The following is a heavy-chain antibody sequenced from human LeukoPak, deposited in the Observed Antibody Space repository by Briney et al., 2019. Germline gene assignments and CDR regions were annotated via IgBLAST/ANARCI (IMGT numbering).Heavy chain of an antibody. J-gene: IGHJ4*02. V-gene: IGHV4-34*01. CDR2: INHSGST. D-gene: IGHD1-26*01. Sequence: PSETLSLTCAVYGGSFSGYYWSWIRQPPGKGLEWIGEINHSGSTNYNPSLKSRVTISVDTSKNHFSLKLSSVTAADTAVYYCATVGSYYADYWGQGTLVTVSS. CDR1: GGSFSGYY. CDR3: ATVGSYYADY.